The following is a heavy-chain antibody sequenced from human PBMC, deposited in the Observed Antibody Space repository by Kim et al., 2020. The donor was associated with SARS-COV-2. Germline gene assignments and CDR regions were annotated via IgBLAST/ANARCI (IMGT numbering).Heavy chain of an antibody. V-gene: IGHV4-59*08. CDR3: ARQFRVTMIVVATKGAFDI. J-gene: IGHJ3*02. Sequence: SRVTISVDTSKNQFALKLSSVTAADTAVYYCARQFRVTMIVVATKGAFDIWGQGTMVTVSS. D-gene: IGHD3-22*01.